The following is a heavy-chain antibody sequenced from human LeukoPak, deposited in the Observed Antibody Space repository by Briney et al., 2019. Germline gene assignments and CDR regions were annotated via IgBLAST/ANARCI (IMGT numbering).Heavy chain of an antibody. J-gene: IGHJ3*02. CDR2: IYSGGST. Sequence: GGSLRLSCAASGFTVSSNYMSWVRQAPGKGLEWVSVIYSGGSTYYADSVKGRFTISRDNSKSTLYLQMNSLRAEDTAVYYCARPEPTIVVVTSGAFDIWGQGTMVTVSS. V-gene: IGHV3-53*05. D-gene: IGHD2-21*02. CDR3: ARPEPTIVVVTSGAFDI. CDR1: GFTVSSNY.